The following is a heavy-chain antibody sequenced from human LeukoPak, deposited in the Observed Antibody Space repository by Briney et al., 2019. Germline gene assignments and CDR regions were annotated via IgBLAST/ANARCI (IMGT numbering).Heavy chain of an antibody. V-gene: IGHV5-51*01. CDR2: IYPDDSDT. J-gene: IGHJ4*02. CDR1: GCIFINYW. Sequence: GESLKISCKGSGCIFINYWIGWVRQMPGKSLEWMGIIYPDDSDTRYSPSFQGHVTISADRSISTAYLQWSSLKASDTAIYYCAASITVPGTILAAFDYWGPGTLVTVSS. D-gene: IGHD1-1*01. CDR3: AASITVPGTILAAFDY.